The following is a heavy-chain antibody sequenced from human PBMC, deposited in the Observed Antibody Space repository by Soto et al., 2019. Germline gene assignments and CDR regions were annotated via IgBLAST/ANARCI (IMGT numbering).Heavy chain of an antibody. V-gene: IGHV2-26*01. CDR2: IFSNDEK. Sequence: QVTLKESGPVLVKPTETLTLTCTVSGFSLSNARMGVSWIRQPPGKALEWLAHIFSNDEKSYSTSLKSRLTISKGTSKSQLVLNMTNMDPVDTATNYGARMIILRDYYNSKGGSIDYWCEETLITVSS. D-gene: IGHD3-22*01. J-gene: IGHJ4*02. CDR3: ARMIILRDYYNSKGGSIDY. CDR1: GFSLSNARMG.